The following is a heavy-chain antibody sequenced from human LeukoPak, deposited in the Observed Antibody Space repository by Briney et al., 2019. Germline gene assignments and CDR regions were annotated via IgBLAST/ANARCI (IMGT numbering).Heavy chain of an antibody. CDR3: ATSLELRY. CDR2: MNPNSGNT. J-gene: IGHJ4*02. D-gene: IGHD1-26*01. V-gene: IGHV1-8*01. Sequence: ASVKVSCKASGYPFTNYDINWVRQAPGQGLEWMGWMNPNSGNTGYAQKFQGRVTMIRDTSMSTAYMELSSLGSEDTAVYYCATSLELRYWGQGTLVTVSS. CDR1: GYPFTNYD.